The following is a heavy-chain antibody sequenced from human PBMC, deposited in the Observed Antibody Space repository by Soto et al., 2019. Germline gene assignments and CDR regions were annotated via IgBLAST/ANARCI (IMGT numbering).Heavy chain of an antibody. CDR3: ARLGELMFPDY. CDR2: INPKSGGT. J-gene: IGHJ4*02. D-gene: IGHD3-10*02. Sequence: ASVKVSCKASGYTFTAYYLHWVRQAPGQGLEWMGWINPKSGGTDYAQKFQGRVSMTSDTSISTVYMEMDRLTFDDSALYYCARLGELMFPDYWGQGTLLTVSS. V-gene: IGHV1-2*02. CDR1: GYTFTAYY.